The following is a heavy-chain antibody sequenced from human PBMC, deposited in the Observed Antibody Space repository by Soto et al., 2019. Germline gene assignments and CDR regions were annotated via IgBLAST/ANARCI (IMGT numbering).Heavy chain of an antibody. CDR3: ARARFQLLHPYYYGMDV. V-gene: IGHV4-59*01. CDR2: IYYTEKT. CDR1: GGSLSSYY. Sequence: SETLSLTRPVSGGSLSSYYWSWVRQPPGEGLDWIGYIYYTEKTNYNPSLKSRVTISVDTSKNQFSLKLRSVTAADTGVYFCARARFQLLHPYYYGMDVWGQGTAVTVSS. D-gene: IGHD2-15*01. J-gene: IGHJ6*02.